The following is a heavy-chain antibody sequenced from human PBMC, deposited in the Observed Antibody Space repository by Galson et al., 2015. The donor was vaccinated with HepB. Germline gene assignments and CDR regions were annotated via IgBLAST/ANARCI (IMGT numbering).Heavy chain of an antibody. CDR1: GFTFSSYE. Sequence: SLRLSCAASGFTFSSYEMNWVRQAPGTGLEWVSYISSSGSTIYYADSVKGRFTISRDNAKNSLYLQMNSLRAGDTAVYYCATQPSARHYSGQRTLFPVSS. CDR2: ISSSGSTI. V-gene: IGHV3-48*03. CDR3: ATQPSARHY. J-gene: IGHJ4*02. D-gene: IGHD6-6*01.